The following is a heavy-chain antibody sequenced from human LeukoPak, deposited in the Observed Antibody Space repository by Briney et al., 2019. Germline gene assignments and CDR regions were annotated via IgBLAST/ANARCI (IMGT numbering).Heavy chain of an antibody. V-gene: IGHV4-59*01. CDR2: IYYSAST. Sequence: SETLSLTCTVSGGSISSYYWSWIRQPPGKGLEWIGYIYYSASTNYNPSLKSRVTISVDTSKNQFSLKLSSVTAADTAVYYCARGGYSNYVRWYFDLWGRGTLVTVSS. D-gene: IGHD4-11*01. CDR1: GGSISSYY. CDR3: ARGGYSNYVRWYFDL. J-gene: IGHJ2*01.